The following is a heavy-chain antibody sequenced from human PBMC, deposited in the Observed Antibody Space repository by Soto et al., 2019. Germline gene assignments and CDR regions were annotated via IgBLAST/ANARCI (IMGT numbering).Heavy chain of an antibody. CDR1: GGSISSSSYY. CDR3: ARHVQPLVPVVWFDP. J-gene: IGHJ5*02. Sequence: SETLSLTCTVSGGSISSSSYYWGWIRQPPGKGLEWIGSIYYSGSTYYNPSLKSRVTISVDTSKNQFSLKLSSVTAADTAVYYCARHVQPLVPVVWFDPWGQGTLVTVSS. CDR2: IYYSGST. V-gene: IGHV4-39*01. D-gene: IGHD6-13*01.